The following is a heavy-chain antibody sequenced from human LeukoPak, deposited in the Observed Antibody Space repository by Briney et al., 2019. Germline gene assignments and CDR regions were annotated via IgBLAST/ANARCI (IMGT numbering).Heavy chain of an antibody. Sequence: SETLSLTCTVSGGSISSYYRSWIRQPPGKGLEWIGYIYYSGTTNYNPSLKSRVTISVDTSKNQFSLKLSSVTAADTAVYYCARGVYIAAAQYAYWGQGTLVTVSS. V-gene: IGHV4-59*01. J-gene: IGHJ4*02. D-gene: IGHD6-13*01. CDR1: GGSISSYY. CDR2: IYYSGTT. CDR3: ARGVYIAAAQYAY.